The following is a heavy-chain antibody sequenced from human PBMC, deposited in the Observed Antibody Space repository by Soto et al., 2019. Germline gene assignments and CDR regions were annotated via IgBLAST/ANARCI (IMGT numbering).Heavy chain of an antibody. J-gene: IGHJ5*02. CDR2: IKEDGSEK. CDR1: GFTFRAYW. V-gene: IGHV3-7*05. CDR3: VAHASSFGP. D-gene: IGHD3-16*01. Sequence: EMQLVESGGDLVQPGGSLRPSCVGSGFTFRAYWMSWVRQAAGKGLEWVATIKEDGSEKDYVDSVKGRFTISRDNAMNALYLQMNSRRAEDTAVYYCVAHASSFGPWGQGTLVTVSS.